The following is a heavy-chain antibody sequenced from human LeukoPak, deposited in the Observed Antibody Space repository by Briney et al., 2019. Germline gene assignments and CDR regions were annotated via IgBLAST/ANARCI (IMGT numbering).Heavy chain of an antibody. CDR1: GFTFSSYA. V-gene: IGHV3-30*04. CDR2: ISYDGSNK. J-gene: IGHJ5*02. CDR3: ARDTDWFDP. Sequence: PGRSLRLSCAASGFTFSSYAMHWVRQAPGKGLEWVAVISYDGSNKYYADSVKGRFTISRDNSKNTLYLQMNSLRAEDTAVYYCARDTDWFDPWGQGTLVTVSS.